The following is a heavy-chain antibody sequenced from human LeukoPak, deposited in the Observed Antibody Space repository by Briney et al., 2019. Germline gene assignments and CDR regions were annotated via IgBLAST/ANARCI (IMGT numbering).Heavy chain of an antibody. V-gene: IGHV1-18*01. CDR2: ISAYNGNT. J-gene: IGHJ5*02. D-gene: IGHD2-15*01. Sequence: ASVKVSCKASGYTFTSYGISWVRQAPGQGLEWMGWISAYNGNTNYAQKPQGRVTMTHDTSTSTAYTELRSLRSDDTAVYYCARDLCSGGSCYSDWFDPWGQGTLVTVSS. CDR3: ARDLCSGGSCYSDWFDP. CDR1: GYTFTSYG.